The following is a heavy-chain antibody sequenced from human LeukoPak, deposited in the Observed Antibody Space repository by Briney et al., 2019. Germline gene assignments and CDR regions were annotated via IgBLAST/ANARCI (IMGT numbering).Heavy chain of an antibody. CDR3: ASLAAAGDY. D-gene: IGHD6-13*01. CDR1: GGSFSGYY. CDR2: INHSGST. J-gene: IGHJ4*02. Sequence: SETLSLTCAVYGGSFSGYYWSWIRQPPGKGLEWIGEINHSGSTNYNPSLKNRVTISVDTSKNQFSLKLSSVTAADTAVYYCASLAAAGDYWGQGTLVTVSS. V-gene: IGHV4-34*01.